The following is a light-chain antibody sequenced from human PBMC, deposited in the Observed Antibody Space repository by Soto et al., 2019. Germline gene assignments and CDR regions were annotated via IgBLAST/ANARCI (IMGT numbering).Light chain of an antibody. V-gene: IGKV4-1*01. CDR2: WTS. CDR1: QSILYSPNNKSY. J-gene: IGKJ3*01. CDR3: QQYYSSPFT. Sequence: DIVMTQSPDSLAVSLGERATINCRSSQSILYSPNNKSYLAWYQQKSGQPPKLLIYWTSTRESGVPDRFSGSGSGTDLTLTISSLQAEDVAVYYCQQYYSSPFTFGPGTNVDVK.